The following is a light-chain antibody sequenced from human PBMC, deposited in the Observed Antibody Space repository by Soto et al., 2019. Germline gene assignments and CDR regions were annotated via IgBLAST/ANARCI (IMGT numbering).Light chain of an antibody. CDR1: QDIAIY. V-gene: IGKV1-9*01. CDR3: QQLRIYPST. J-gene: IGKJ4*01. Sequence: DIQMTQSPSSRSASVGDRVTITCRASQDIAIYLAWYQQKPGEAPKLLIYAASTLYGGVPSRFSGSGSGTDFALTITSLQAEDFATYYCQQLRIYPSTFGGGTKVDIK. CDR2: AAS.